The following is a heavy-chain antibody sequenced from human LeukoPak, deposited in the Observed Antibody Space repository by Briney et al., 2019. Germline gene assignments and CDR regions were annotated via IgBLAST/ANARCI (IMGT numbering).Heavy chain of an antibody. Sequence: ASVKVSCKASGYTFTSYDINWVRQATGQGLEWMGWMNPNSGNTGYAQKFQGRVTITRNTSISTAYMELSSLRSEDTAVYYCARGLYSSSWYGHSNYYYYYMDVWGKGTTVTVSS. CDR1: GYTFTSYD. CDR2: MNPNSGNT. CDR3: ARGLYSSSWYGHSNYYYYYMDV. D-gene: IGHD6-13*01. V-gene: IGHV1-8*03. J-gene: IGHJ6*03.